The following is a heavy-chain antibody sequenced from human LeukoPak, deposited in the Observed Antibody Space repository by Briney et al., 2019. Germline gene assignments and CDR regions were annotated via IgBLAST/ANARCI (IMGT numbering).Heavy chain of an antibody. D-gene: IGHD2-2*01. V-gene: IGHV3-23*01. CDR3: ARGATRATRHFDV. Sequence: PGGSLRLSCVASGFTFSSYSLAWVRQTPGKGLAWVSIIAGNNSPTFYADSVEGRFTFSRDNSKNMGYLQMNSLRVEDSGVYFCARGATRATRHFDVWGRGTLVTVSS. CDR2: IAGNNSPT. CDR1: GFTFSSYS. J-gene: IGHJ2*01.